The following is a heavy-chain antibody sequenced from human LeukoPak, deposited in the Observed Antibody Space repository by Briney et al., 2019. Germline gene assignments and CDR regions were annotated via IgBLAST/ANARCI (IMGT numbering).Heavy chain of an antibody. V-gene: IGHV5-51*01. CDR3: ARADYDILTGYYY. D-gene: IGHD3-9*01. J-gene: IGHJ4*02. CDR2: IYPGDSDT. CDR1: GYSFTSYW. Sequence: GESLKISCKGSGYSFTSYWIGWVRQMPGKGLEWMGIIYPGDSDTRYSPSFQGQVTISADKSISTAYLRWSSLKASDTAMYYCARADYDILTGYYYWGQGTLVTVSS.